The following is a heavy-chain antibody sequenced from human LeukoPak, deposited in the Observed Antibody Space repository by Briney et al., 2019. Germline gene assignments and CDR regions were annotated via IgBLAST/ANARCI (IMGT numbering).Heavy chain of an antibody. Sequence: PSETLSLTCTVSGGSISSGGYYWSWIRQHPGKGLEWIGYIYYSGSTYYNPSLKSRVTISVDTSKNQFSLKLSSVTVADTAVYYCARGAYCSGGSCYSGFDPWGQGTLVTVSS. V-gene: IGHV4-31*03. CDR3: ARGAYCSGGSCYSGFDP. J-gene: IGHJ5*02. CDR1: GGSISSGGYY. CDR2: IYYSGST. D-gene: IGHD2-15*01.